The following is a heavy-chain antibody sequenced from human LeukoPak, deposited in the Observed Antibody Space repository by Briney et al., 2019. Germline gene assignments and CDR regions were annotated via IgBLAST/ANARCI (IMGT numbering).Heavy chain of an antibody. CDR2: IKTDGSEK. D-gene: IGHD6-19*01. V-gene: IGHV3-7*01. CDR1: GFTFSSYW. Sequence: GGSLRLSCEASGFTFSSYWMSWVRQAPGKGLEWVANIKTDGSEKYYVDSVKGRFTISRDNAKNSLYLQMNSLRAEDTAVYYCARVGIAVGGKGAFDIWGQGTMVTVSS. J-gene: IGHJ3*02. CDR3: ARVGIAVGGKGAFDI.